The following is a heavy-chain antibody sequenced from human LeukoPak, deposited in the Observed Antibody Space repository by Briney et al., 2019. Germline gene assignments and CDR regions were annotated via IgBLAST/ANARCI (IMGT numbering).Heavy chain of an antibody. CDR3: ARHYLQLKYCSSTSCPYYFDY. J-gene: IGHJ4*02. CDR2: INHSGST. CDR1: GGSFSGYY. V-gene: IGHV4-34*01. D-gene: IGHD2-2*01. Sequence: SETLSLTCAVYGGSFSGYYWSWIRQPPGKGLEWIGEINHSGSTNYNPSLKSRVTISVDTSKNQFSLKLSSVTAADTAVYYCARHYLQLKYCSSTSCPYYFDYWGQGTLVTVSS.